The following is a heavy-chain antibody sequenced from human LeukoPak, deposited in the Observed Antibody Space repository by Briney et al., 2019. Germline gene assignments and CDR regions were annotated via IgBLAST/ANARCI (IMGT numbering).Heavy chain of an antibody. D-gene: IGHD2-2*01. J-gene: IGHJ4*02. V-gene: IGHV3-74*01. CDR2: INSDGSWT. CDR1: GNYW. CDR3: VSFYETY. Sequence: PGGSLRLSCAASGNYWMHRVRQAPGKGLVWVSHINSDGSWTTYVDSVKGRFTISKDNAKNMVYLQMNNLRAEDTAVYYCVSFYETYWGRGTLVTVSS.